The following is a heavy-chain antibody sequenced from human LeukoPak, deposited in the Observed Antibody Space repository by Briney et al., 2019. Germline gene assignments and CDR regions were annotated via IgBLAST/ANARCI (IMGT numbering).Heavy chain of an antibody. CDR1: GYTFTSYA. V-gene: IGHV7-4-1*02. CDR2: INTNTGNP. CDR3: ATAVNPTPYYDFWSGYSGLIFDY. J-gene: IGHJ4*02. Sequence: ASVTVSCKASGYTFTSYAMNWVRRAPGQGLEWMGWINTNTGNPTYAQGFTGRFVFSLDTSVSTAYLQISSLKAEDTAVYYCATAVNPTPYYDFWSGYSGLIFDYWGQGTLVTVSS. D-gene: IGHD3-3*01.